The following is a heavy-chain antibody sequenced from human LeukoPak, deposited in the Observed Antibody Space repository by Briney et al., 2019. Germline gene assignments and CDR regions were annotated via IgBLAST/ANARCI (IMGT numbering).Heavy chain of an antibody. D-gene: IGHD6-13*01. V-gene: IGHV1-18*01. Sequence: ASVKVSCKASGYTFTSYGISWVRQAPGQGLEWMGWISAYNGNTNYAQKLQGRVTMTTDTSTSTAYMELRSLRSDDTAVYYCARLRASSWYFPFDYWGQGTLVTVSS. J-gene: IGHJ4*02. CDR3: ARLRASSWYFPFDY. CDR1: GYTFTSYG. CDR2: ISAYNGNT.